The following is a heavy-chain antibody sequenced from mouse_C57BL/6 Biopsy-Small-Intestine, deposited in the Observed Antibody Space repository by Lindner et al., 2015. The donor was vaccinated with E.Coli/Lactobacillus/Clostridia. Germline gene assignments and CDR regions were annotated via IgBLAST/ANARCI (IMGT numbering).Heavy chain of an antibody. CDR1: RHLQQIC. CDR2: VIPMLAVT. D-gene: IGHD1-1*01. Sequence: SVKVVLQGFWRHLQQICFSWVRQAPGQGLEWMGRVIPMLAVTNYAQNFEGRVTITADKATSTAYMELSSLRSDDTAMYYCAKYGIYSDDSGYAFDIWGQGTLVTVSS. CDR3: AKYGIYSDDSGYAFDI. J-gene: IGHJ3*01. V-gene: IGHV1-74*01.